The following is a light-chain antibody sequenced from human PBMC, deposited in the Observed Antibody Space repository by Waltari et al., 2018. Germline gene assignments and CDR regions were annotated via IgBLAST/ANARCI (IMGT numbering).Light chain of an antibody. V-gene: IGKV2-28*01. J-gene: IGKJ5*01. CDR2: LGS. CDR1: QSLLHSNGYNY. CDR3: MEALQSVT. Sequence: DIVMTQYPLSLPVTPGEPASISCRSSQSLLHSNGYNYLDWYLQKPGQSPQILIYLGSNRASGVPDRFSGSGSGTDFTLKISRVEAEDAGVYYCMEALQSVTFGQGTRLEIK.